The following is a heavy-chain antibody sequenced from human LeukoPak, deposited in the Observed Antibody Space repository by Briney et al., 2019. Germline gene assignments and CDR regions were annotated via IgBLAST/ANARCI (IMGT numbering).Heavy chain of an antibody. D-gene: IGHD3/OR15-3a*01. V-gene: IGHV3-74*01. Sequence: GGSLRPSCAASGYSFSNSWMHSVCDALGKGLVCVSRINSDGTTTYYADSVKGRFTISRDNAKNTLFLQMNSLRPEDTALYYCASDPYLANFWTGYPHYWGQGTLVTVSS. J-gene: IGHJ4*02. CDR1: GYSFSNSW. CDR3: ASDPYLANFWTGYPHY. CDR2: INSDGTTT.